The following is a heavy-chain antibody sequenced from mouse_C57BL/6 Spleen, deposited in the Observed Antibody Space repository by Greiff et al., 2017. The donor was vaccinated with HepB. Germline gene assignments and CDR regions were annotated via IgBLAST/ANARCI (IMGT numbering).Heavy chain of an antibody. D-gene: IGHD4-1*02. Sequence: EVQLMESGGGLVQPGGSLSLSCAASGFTFTDYYMNWVRQPPGKALEWLGFIRNKANGYTTEYSASVKGRFTISRDNSQSILYLQMNALRAEDSATYYCASSQLGYFDYWGQGTTLTVSS. J-gene: IGHJ2*01. CDR1: GFTFTDYY. V-gene: IGHV7-3*01. CDR3: ASSQLGYFDY. CDR2: IRNKANGYTT.